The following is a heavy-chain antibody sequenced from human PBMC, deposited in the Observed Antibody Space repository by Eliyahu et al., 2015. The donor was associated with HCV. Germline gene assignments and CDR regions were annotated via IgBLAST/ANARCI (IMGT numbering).Heavy chain of an antibody. CDR3: ARVSTELLLWNWWYYLDV. CDR2: IFANDAK. J-gene: IGHJ6*03. V-gene: IGHV2-26*01. D-gene: IGHD3-10*01. Sequence: QVTLKESVPVLVKPTEPLTLTCTVSGFSLNXRLGXSWIRXPPGKAXEXLAHIFANDAKSYSTSLRSRLTISKDTSRSQVVLTMTNVDPVDTATYYCARVSTELLLWNWWYYLDVWGKGTTVTVSS. CDR1: GFSLNXRLG.